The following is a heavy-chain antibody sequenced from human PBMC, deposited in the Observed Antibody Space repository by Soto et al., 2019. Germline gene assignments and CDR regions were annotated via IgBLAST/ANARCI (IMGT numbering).Heavy chain of an antibody. CDR1: GFTFTSYE. D-gene: IGHD2-21*01. V-gene: IGHV3-48*03. J-gene: IGHJ4*02. CDR2: IGTSDNNI. Sequence: LRLSCAASGFTFTSYEFNWVRQAPGKGLEWISYIGTSDNNIYYADSVKGRFTVSRDNARNSLYLQMNSLRAEDTAIYYCAREELNCGGDCFAFWGQGALVTVSS. CDR3: AREELNCGGDCFAF.